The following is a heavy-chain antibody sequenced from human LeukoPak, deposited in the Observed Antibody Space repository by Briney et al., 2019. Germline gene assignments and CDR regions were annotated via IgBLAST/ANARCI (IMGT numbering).Heavy chain of an antibody. CDR2: ITSRGEST. CDR1: GVTFSIYA. V-gene: IGHV3-23*01. D-gene: IGHD3-22*01. Sequence: GGSLRLSCAASGVTFSIYAMSWVRQAPGKGLQWVSSITSRGESTWYVDSVKGRFTITRDNSENTLYLQMHSLRAEDTAVYYCARDRPNYYGSDGHYYRRDGDYWGRGTLVSVSP. CDR3: ARDRPNYYGSDGHYYRRDGDY. J-gene: IGHJ4*02.